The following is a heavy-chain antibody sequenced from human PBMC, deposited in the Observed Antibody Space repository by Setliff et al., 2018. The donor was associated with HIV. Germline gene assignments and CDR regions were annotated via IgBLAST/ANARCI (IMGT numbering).Heavy chain of an antibody. J-gene: IGHJ6*02. D-gene: IGHD3-10*01. CDR1: GYTFTSYG. CDR3: ARKVGITTYYYSSGSIKGALDV. CDR2: ISTYHGNT. Sequence: GASVKVSCKPSGYTFTSYGTTWVRQAPGQGLEWMGWISTYHGNTKYALNVQGRVTMTTVASTSTAYMELSSLRSEDTAVYYCARKVGITTYYYSSGSIKGALDVWGQGTRVTVSS. V-gene: IGHV1-18*01.